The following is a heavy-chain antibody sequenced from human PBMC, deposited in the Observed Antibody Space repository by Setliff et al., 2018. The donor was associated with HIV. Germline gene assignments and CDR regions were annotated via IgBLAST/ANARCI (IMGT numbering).Heavy chain of an antibody. J-gene: IGHJ6*03. CDR3: ASPRSAGTYQGAFYYFLDV. CDR1: GGTFNSYA. Sequence: ASVKVSCKASGGTFNSYAFTWVRQAPGQGLEWMGDFLAVLRKPTYAQKFQGRLTIIADESTSTAYMELSDLRSEDTAVYYCASPRSAGTYQGAFYYFLDVWGRGTTGTSP. D-gene: IGHD2-15*01. V-gene: IGHV1-69*13. CDR2: FLAVLRKP.